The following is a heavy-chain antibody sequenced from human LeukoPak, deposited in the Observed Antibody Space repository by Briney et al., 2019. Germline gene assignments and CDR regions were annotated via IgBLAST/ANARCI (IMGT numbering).Heavy chain of an antibody. CDR3: ARFLYYDSSSFYYYFDY. Sequence: SETLSLTCTVSGGSVSNYYRNWIRQPPGKGLEWIGHIHYSGNTNYNSSLKPRVTLSIDTSKNQFSLKLSSVTAADTAVYYCARFLYYDSSSFYYYFDYWGQGSLVTVSS. D-gene: IGHD3-22*01. J-gene: IGHJ4*02. CDR2: IHYSGNT. CDR1: GGSVSNYY. V-gene: IGHV4-59*02.